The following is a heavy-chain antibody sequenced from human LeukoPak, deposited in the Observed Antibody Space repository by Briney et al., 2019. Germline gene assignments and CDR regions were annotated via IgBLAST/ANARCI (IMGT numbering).Heavy chain of an antibody. Sequence: SETLSLTCTVSGGSITSGRYSWGWIRQPPGKGLEWIGSIYDSGSTYYNPSLKGRVTISVDTSKNQFSLKLSSVTAADTAVYYCARRLVAVAGTRGFDPWGQGTLVTVSS. D-gene: IGHD6-19*01. V-gene: IGHV4-39*01. CDR1: GGSITSGRYS. CDR3: ARRLVAVAGTRGFDP. CDR2: IYDSGST. J-gene: IGHJ5*02.